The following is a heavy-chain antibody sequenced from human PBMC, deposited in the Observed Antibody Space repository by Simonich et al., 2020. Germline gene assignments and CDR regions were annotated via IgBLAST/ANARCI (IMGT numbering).Heavy chain of an antibody. CDR2: TRSYNGNT. CDR1: GYTCTSYG. D-gene: IGHD2-15*01. J-gene: IGHJ4*02. CDR3: ARASRGTWWYYYFDY. V-gene: IGHV1-18*01. Sequence: QVQLVQSGAEVKKPWASVKVSCKASGYTCTSYGISWWRQAPGQGLEWMGGTRSYNGNTNHDKKLQGRGTMTTDTSTSKAYMELRSLRSDDTAVYYCARASRGTWWYYYFDYWGQGTLVTVSS.